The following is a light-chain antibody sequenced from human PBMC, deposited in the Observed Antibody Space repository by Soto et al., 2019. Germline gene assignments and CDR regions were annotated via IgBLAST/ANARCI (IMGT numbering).Light chain of an antibody. CDR2: EVT. CDR1: RGDIGVYNY. CDR3: SSYAGSNNYL. Sequence: SVLTQPASVSGSPGQSITISCTGTRGDIGVYNYVSWYQQHPGKAPKLIICEVTNRPSGVSSRFSGSKSGNTASLAVSGLQAEDEADYYCSSYAGSNNYLFGTGTKLTVL. J-gene: IGLJ1*01. V-gene: IGLV2-14*01.